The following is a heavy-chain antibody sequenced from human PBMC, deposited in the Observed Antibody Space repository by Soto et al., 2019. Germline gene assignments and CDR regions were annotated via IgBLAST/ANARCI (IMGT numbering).Heavy chain of an antibody. D-gene: IGHD1-1*01. CDR3: ARVNWNPYYYYGMDV. J-gene: IGHJ6*02. V-gene: IGHV3-7*01. CDR2: IKQDGSEK. Sequence: EVQLVESGGGLVQPGGSLGLSCAASGFTFSSYWMSWVRQAPGKGLEWVANIKQDGSEKYYVDSVKGRFTISRDNAKNSLYLQINSLRAEDTAVYYCARVNWNPYYYYGMDVWGQGTTVTVSS. CDR1: GFTFSSYW.